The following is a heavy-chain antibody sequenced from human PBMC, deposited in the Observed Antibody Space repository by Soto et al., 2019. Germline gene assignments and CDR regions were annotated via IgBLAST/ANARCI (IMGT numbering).Heavy chain of an antibody. D-gene: IGHD4-17*01. J-gene: IGHJ6*02. CDR1: GFTFSSYG. CDR2: ISYDGSNK. CDR3: AKDLSAGPLHPLAKGYGDYVEPPYYYYYGMDV. Sequence: QVQLVESGGGVVQPGRSLRLSCAASGFTFSSYGMHWVRQAPGKGLEWVAVISYDGSNKYYADSVKGRFTISRDNSKNTLYLQMNSLRAEDTAVYYCAKDLSAGPLHPLAKGYGDYVEPPYYYYYGMDVWGQGTTVTVSS. V-gene: IGHV3-30*18.